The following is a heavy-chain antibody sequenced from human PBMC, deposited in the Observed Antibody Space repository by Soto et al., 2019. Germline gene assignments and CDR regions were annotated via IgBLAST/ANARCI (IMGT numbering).Heavy chain of an antibody. CDR2: IYYSGST. V-gene: IGHV4-31*03. Sequence: QVQLQESGPGLVKPSQTLSLTCPVSGGSISSGGYYWSWIRQHPGKGLEWIGYIYYSGSTYYNPSRKSRVTISVDTSKNHFSLKLSSVTAADTAVYYCARSRKSQIVVVPAAIRPSYFDYWGQGTLVTVSS. J-gene: IGHJ4*02. D-gene: IGHD2-2*02. CDR3: ARSRKSQIVVVPAAIRPSYFDY. CDR1: GGSISSGGYY.